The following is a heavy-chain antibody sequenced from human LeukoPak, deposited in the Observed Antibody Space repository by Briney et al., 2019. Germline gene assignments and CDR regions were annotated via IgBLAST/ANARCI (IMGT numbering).Heavy chain of an antibody. CDR3: TTDFTMVRGVIEY. CDR1: GLTFSNAW. V-gene: IGHV3-15*01. D-gene: IGHD3-10*01. CDR2: IKSKTDGGTT. J-gene: IGHJ4*02. Sequence: GGSLRLSCAASGLTFSNAWMSWVRQAPGKGLEWVGRIKSKTDGGTTDYAAPVKGRFTISRDDSKNTLYLQMNSLKTEDTAVYYCTTDFTMVRGVIEYWGQGTLVTVSS.